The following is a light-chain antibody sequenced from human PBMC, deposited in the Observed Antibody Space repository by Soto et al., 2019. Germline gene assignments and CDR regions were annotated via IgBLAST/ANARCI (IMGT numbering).Light chain of an antibody. CDR3: TSYAGSSIWV. V-gene: IGLV2-8*01. CDR1: SSDVGAYNY. CDR2: DVT. J-gene: IGLJ3*02. Sequence: QSALTQPPSASGSPGQSVTISCTGTSSDVGAYNYVSWYQQHPGKAPKLMIYDVTKRPSGVPDRFSASKSGNTASLTVSGLQAEDEADYYCTSYAGSSIWVFGGGTKVTVL.